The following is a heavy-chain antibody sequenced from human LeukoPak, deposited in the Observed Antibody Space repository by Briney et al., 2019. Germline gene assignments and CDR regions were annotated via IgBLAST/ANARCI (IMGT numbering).Heavy chain of an antibody. V-gene: IGHV1-46*01. D-gene: IGHD3-10*01. Sequence: GASVKVSCKASGYTFTSYYMHWVRQAPGQGLEWMGAINSGDGGTTLPQKFQGRVTLTRDTSTSTLYMELSSLRSEDTAIYYCARGVGPGSSWYFDFWGQGTLVTVSS. J-gene: IGHJ4*02. CDR2: INSGDGGT. CDR3: ARGVGPGSSWYFDF. CDR1: GYTFTSYY.